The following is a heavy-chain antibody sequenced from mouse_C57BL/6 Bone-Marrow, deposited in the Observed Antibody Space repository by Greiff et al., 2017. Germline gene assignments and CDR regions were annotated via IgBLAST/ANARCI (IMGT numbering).Heavy chain of an antibody. CDR2: ISSGSSTI. J-gene: IGHJ1*03. D-gene: IGHD2-5*01. V-gene: IGHV5-17*01. CDR3: ARKTYSNHEYFDV. Sequence: EVMLVESGGGLVKPGGSLKLSCAASGFTFSDYGMHWVRQAPEKGLEWVAYISSGSSTIYYADTVKGRFTISRDNAKNTLFLQMTSLRSEDTAMYYCARKTYSNHEYFDVWGTGTTVTVSS. CDR1: GFTFSDYG.